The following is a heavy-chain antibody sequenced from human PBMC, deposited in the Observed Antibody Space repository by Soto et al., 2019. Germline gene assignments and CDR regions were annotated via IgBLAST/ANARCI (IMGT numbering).Heavy chain of an antibody. J-gene: IGHJ4*02. CDR3: ASLYGDYYFDY. CDR1: GFTFSSYW. CDR2: IKQDGSEK. D-gene: IGHD4-17*01. Sequence: QPGGSLRLSCAASGFTFSSYWMSWVRQAPGKGLEWVANIKQDGSEKYYVDSVKGRFTISRDNAKNSLYLQMNSLRAEDTAVYYCASLYGDYYFDYWGQGTLVTVSS. V-gene: IGHV3-7*01.